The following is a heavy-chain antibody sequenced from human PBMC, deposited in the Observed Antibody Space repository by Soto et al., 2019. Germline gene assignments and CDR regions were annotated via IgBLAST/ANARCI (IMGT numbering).Heavy chain of an antibody. CDR1: GGSISSSSYY. J-gene: IGHJ3*02. CDR2: IYYSGST. Sequence: SETLSLTCTVSGGSISSSSYYWGWIRQPPGKGLEWIGSIYYSGSTYYNPSLKSRVTISVDTSKNQFSLKLSSVTAADTAVYYCARVLGPVTTFDAFDIWGQGTMVTVSS. V-gene: IGHV4-39*07. D-gene: IGHD4-17*01. CDR3: ARVLGPVTTFDAFDI.